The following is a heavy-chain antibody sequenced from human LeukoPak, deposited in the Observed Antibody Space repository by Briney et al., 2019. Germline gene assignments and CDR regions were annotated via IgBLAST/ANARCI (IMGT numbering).Heavy chain of an antibody. CDR3: ARKSATDYYETDY. J-gene: IGHJ4*02. CDR2: IHHGGST. D-gene: IGHD3-9*01. CDR1: GDSINNNIW. V-gene: IGHV4-4*02. Sequence: SGTLCLTCAVSGDSINNNIWWTWFPQPPGKGLDWIGEIHHGGSTNYKPSLRSRVTISVDKSKNQFSLKLTSVPGADTAIYFCARKSATDYYETDYWGQGALVTVSS.